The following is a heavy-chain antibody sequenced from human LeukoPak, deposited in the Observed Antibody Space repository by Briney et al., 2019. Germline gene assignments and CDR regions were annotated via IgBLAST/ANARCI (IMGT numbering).Heavy chain of an antibody. J-gene: IGHJ6*02. CDR3: ARHYYYYGMDV. V-gene: IGHV4-39*01. Sequence: SETLSLTCTVSGGSISSSSYYWGWIRQPPEKGLEWIGSIYYSGSTYYNPSLKSRVTISVDTSKNQFSLKLGSVTAADTAVYYCARHYYYYGMDVWGQGTTVTVSS. CDR2: IYYSGST. CDR1: GGSISSSSYY.